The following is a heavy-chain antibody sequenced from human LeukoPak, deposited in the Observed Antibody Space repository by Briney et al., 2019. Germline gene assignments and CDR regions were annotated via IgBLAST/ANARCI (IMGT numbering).Heavy chain of an antibody. CDR1: GGSFSGYY. J-gene: IGHJ3*02. Sequence: SETLPLTCAVYGGSFSGYYWSWIRQPPGKGLEWIGEINHSGSTNYNPSLKSRVTISVDTSKNQFSLKLSSVTAADTAVYYCATTAYYYGSGSYDHDAFDIWGQGTMVTVSS. CDR2: INHSGST. D-gene: IGHD3-10*01. CDR3: ATTAYYYGSGSYDHDAFDI. V-gene: IGHV4-34*01.